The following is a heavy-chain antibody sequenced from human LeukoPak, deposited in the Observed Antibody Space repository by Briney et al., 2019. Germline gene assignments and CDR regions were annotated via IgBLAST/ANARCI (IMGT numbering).Heavy chain of an antibody. CDR3: ARDFWSGFFSLGY. V-gene: IGHV3-30*02. CDR2: IRYDGSNK. Sequence: GGSLRLSCAASGFTFSSYGMHWVRQAPGKGLEWVAFIRYDGSNKYYADSVKGRFTISRDNSKNTLYLQINSLRAEDTAVYYCARDFWSGFFSLGYWGQGTLVTVSS. J-gene: IGHJ4*02. D-gene: IGHD3-3*01. CDR1: GFTFSSYG.